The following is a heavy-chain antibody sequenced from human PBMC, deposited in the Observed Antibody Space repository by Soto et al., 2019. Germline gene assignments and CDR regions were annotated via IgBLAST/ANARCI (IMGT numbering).Heavy chain of an antibody. D-gene: IGHD1-20*01. V-gene: IGHV1-69*01. CDR3: VRDGITGVPAIYYYYYGMDV. CDR2: IIPIFGTA. CDR1: GGTFSSYA. Sequence: QVQLVQSGAEVKKPGSSVKVSCKASGGTFSSYAISWVRQAPGQGLEWMGGIIPIFGTANYAQKFQGRVTITADESTSTAYRELSSLRSEDTAVYYCVRDGITGVPAIYYYYYGMDVWGQGTTVTVSS. J-gene: IGHJ6*02.